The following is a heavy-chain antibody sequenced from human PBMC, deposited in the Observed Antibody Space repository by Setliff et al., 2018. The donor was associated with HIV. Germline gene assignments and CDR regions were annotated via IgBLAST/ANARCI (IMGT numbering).Heavy chain of an antibody. Sequence: SETLSLTCAVYGGSFSDNYWSWIRQSPGKGLEWIGEINHSGSTNYNPSLKSRVIISVDTSKSQFSLRLNSVTATDTAVYYCAREQPYYNFWSGYYSNWFDPWGQGTLVTVSS. J-gene: IGHJ5*02. CDR2: INHSGST. CDR3: AREQPYYNFWSGYYSNWFDP. V-gene: IGHV4-34*01. D-gene: IGHD3-3*01. CDR1: GGSFSDNY.